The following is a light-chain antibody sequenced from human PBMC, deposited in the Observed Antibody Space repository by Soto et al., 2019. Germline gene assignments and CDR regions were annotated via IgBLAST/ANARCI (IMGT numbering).Light chain of an antibody. V-gene: IGKV3-15*01. CDR3: QHYDDWPPT. CDR1: LSVGSN. CDR2: VAS. J-gene: IGKJ1*01. Sequence: EIAMTQSPATLSVSPGEGATLSCRASLSVGSNFACYQQNPGQAPRLVISVASTRATGVTARFSGPGSGTEFPLSISSLRPEDFAVYYCQHYDDWPPTFGQGTNVEV.